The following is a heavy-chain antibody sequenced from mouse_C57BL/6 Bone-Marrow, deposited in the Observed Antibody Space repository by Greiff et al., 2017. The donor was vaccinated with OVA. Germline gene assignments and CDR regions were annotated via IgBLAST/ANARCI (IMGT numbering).Heavy chain of an antibody. CDR1: GYAFTNYL. CDR2: INPGSGGT. CDR3: ARDDGYFFAY. D-gene: IGHD2-3*01. V-gene: IGHV1-54*01. Sequence: QVQLKQSGAELVRPGTSVKVSCKASGYAFTNYLIEWVKQRPGQGLEWIGVINPGSGGTNYNEKFKGKATLTADKSSSTAYMQLSSLTSEDSAVYFCARDDGYFFAYWGQGTLVTVSA. J-gene: IGHJ3*01.